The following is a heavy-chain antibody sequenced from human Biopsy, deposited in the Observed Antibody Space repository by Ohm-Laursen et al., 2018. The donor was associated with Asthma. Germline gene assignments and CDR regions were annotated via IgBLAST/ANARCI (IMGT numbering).Heavy chain of an antibody. J-gene: IGHJ3*02. Sequence: SLRLSCAASGFNFRSYGMHWVRQAPGKGLEWVGVISKDASTQDYADSVKGRFTMARDNSKNTLDLQMNSLREEDTAVYYCVRDGTDDAFDIWGQGTVVSVSS. CDR1: GFNFRSYG. CDR3: VRDGTDDAFDI. CDR2: ISKDASTQ. D-gene: IGHD1-1*01. V-gene: IGHV3-30*03.